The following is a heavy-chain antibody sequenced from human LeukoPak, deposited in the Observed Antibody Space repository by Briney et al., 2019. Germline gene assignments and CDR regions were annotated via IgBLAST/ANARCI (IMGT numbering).Heavy chain of an antibody. CDR3: AGVAVAGAFDY. CDR2: IYYSGST. CDR1: GGSISSYY. J-gene: IGHJ4*02. V-gene: IGHV4-59*01. D-gene: IGHD6-19*01. Sequence: SETLSLTCTVSGGSISSYYWSWIRQPPGKGLEWTGYIYYSGSTNYNPSLKSRVTISVDTSKNQFSLKLSSVTAADTAVYYCAGVAVAGAFDYWGQGTLVTVSS.